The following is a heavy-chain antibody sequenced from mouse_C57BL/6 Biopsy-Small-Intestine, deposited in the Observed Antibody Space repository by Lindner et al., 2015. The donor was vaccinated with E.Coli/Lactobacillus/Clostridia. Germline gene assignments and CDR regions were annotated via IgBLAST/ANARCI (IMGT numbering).Heavy chain of an antibody. Sequence: SVKVSCKASGYIFTSYGISWVRQAPGQGLEWMGWISGYNGNTDYAQMFQDRVTMTTDTSTSTAYMELGSLRSDDTAVYYCARHYYGSGRVYGMAVWGQGTTVTVSS. J-gene: IGHJ1*01. D-gene: IGHD1-1*02. CDR1: GYIFTSYG. CDR2: ISGYNGNT. V-gene: IGHV1-4*02. CDR3: ARHYYGSGRVYGMAV.